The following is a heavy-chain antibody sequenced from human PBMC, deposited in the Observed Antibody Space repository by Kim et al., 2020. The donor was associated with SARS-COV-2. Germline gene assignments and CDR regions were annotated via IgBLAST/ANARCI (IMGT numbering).Heavy chain of an antibody. CDR3: STVSMR. J-gene: IGHJ4*02. Sequence: GGSLRLSCAVSGIPFTNAWFNWVRQSPGKGLEWVGRIKSKSDGGTSDLAAPVKGRFAISRDDSKNTLYLVMNNVKTDDSAVYYCSTVSMRWGQGTLATVS. CDR2: IKSKSDGGTS. V-gene: IGHV3-15*01. D-gene: IGHD2-2*01. CDR1: GIPFTNAW.